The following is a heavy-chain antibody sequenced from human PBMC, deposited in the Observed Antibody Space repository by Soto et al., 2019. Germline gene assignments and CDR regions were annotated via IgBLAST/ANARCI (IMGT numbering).Heavy chain of an antibody. CDR2: IIPIFGTA. J-gene: IGHJ3*02. D-gene: IGHD5-12*01. V-gene: IGHV1-69*13. CDR1: GGTFSSYA. CDR3: ARDRVEMATMYAFDI. Sequence: SVKVSCKASGGTFSSYAIGWVRQAPGQGLEWMGGIIPIFGTANYAQKFQGRVTITADESTSTAYMELSSLRSEDTAVYYCARDRVEMATMYAFDIWGQGTMVTVSS.